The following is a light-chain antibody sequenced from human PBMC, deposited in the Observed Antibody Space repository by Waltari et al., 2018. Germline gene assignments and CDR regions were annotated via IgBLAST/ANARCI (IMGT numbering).Light chain of an antibody. V-gene: IGKV3-20*01. CDR3: QHYVRLPGT. CDR2: AAS. CDR1: PSTGKF. J-gene: IGKJ1*01. Sequence: IMLTQSPATLSLSPRDRATLSCRASPSTGKFLVWYQQKPCQAPRLLIYAASTRATGIPDRFSGSGSGTDFRLIISRLAPEYFAVYCCQHYVRLPGTFGQGTKVEIK.